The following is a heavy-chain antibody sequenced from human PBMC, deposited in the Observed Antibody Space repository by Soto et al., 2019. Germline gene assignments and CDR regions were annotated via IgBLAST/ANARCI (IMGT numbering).Heavy chain of an antibody. D-gene: IGHD3-10*01. CDR1: GGSISSSSYY. CDR2: IYYSGST. V-gene: IGHV4-39*01. Sequence: SETLSLTFTVSGGSISSSSYYWGWIRQPPGKGLEWIGSIYYSGSTYYNPSLKSRVTISVDTSKNQFSLKLSSVTAADTAVYYCGATMVRGVIISWFDPWGQGTLVTVSS. CDR3: GATMVRGVIISWFDP. J-gene: IGHJ5*02.